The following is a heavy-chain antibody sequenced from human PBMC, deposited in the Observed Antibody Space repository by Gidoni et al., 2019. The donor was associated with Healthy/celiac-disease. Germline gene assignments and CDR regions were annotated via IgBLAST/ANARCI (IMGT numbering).Heavy chain of an antibody. CDR3: ARAAHYYAPLGDY. CDR1: GFTFSSYS. Sequence: EVQLVESGGGLVKHGGSLRRHCAASGFTFSSYSMNWGRQAPGKGLGWVSSISSGSSYISYADSVKGRYTISRDNAKNSLYLQMNSLRAEDTAVYYCARAAHYYAPLGDYWGQGTLVTVSS. J-gene: IGHJ4*02. D-gene: IGHD1-26*01. V-gene: IGHV3-21*01. CDR2: ISSGSSYI.